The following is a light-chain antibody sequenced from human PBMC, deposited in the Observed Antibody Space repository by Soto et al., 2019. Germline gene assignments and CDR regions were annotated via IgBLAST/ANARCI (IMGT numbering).Light chain of an antibody. CDR3: ASSTESGTLL. CDR2: DVK. J-gene: IGLJ2*01. CDR1: STDIGAYDY. V-gene: IGLV2-14*03. Sequence: QSALAQPASVSGSPGQSITITCTGTSTDIGAYDYVSWYQQYPGKAPKLVIFDVKIRPSGTSNRFSGSKSANTASLTISGLQTDDEAEYYCASSTESGTLLFGVGTKLTVL.